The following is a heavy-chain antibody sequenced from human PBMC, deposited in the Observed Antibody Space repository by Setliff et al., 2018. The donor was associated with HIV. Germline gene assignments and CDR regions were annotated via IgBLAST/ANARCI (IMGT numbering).Heavy chain of an antibody. D-gene: IGHD3-16*01. CDR3: ARAPSCADSWCYMYYYYYGMDV. CDR2: IVDSGTT. CDR1: GGSLTNYY. V-gene: IGHV4-34*12. J-gene: IGHJ6*02. Sequence: PSETLSLTCTLYGGSLTNYYWTWIRQSPEKGLEWIGEIVDSGTTNYSPSLKSRVTISLDTSKKQFSLRLNSVTAADTGVYFCARAPSCADSWCYMYYYYYGMDVWGQGTTVTVSS.